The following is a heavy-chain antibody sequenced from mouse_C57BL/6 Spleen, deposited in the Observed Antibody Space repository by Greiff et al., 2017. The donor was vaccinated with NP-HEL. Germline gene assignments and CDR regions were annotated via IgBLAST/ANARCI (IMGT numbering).Heavy chain of an antibody. CDR2: INPNYGTT. CDR1: GYSFTDYN. Sequence: EVQLQQSGPELVKPGASVKISCKASGYSFTDYNMNWVKQSNGKSLEWIGVINPNYGTTSYNQKFKGKATLTVDQYSSTAYMQLNSLTSEDPAVYCCARGGLLARDYAMDYWGQGTSVTVSS. D-gene: IGHD1-1*01. V-gene: IGHV1-39*01. CDR3: ARGGLLARDYAMDY. J-gene: IGHJ4*01.